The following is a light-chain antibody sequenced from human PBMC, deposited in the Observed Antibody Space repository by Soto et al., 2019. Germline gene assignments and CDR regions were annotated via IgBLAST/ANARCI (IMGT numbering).Light chain of an antibody. CDR1: QSVNSN. V-gene: IGKV3-15*01. CDR2: GAS. Sequence: EIVMTQSPATLSVSPGERATLSCRASQSVNSNLAWYQQKPGQAPRLLIYGASTRATGVPARFSGSGSGTEFPLTINSLQSEDFAVYYCQQYNNWPPVTFGQGTRLEIK. J-gene: IGKJ5*01. CDR3: QQYNNWPPVT.